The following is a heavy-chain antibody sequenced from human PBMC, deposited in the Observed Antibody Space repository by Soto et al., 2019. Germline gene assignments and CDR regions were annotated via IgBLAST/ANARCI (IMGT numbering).Heavy chain of an antibody. CDR2: ISPDGSDV. CDR1: GFPFTNYW. CDR3: ACWGHIVPVAPSDFDR. D-gene: IGHD2-8*02. J-gene: IGHJ4*02. V-gene: IGHV3-74*01. Sequence: QVVESGGGLVPPGGSLRLSCAASGFPFTNYWMNWVRQTPGKGLMWVSRISPDGSDVGYAYSVEGRFTVSGDNAKNTLYLQMHSLRAEDTAMYYCACWGHIVPVAPSDFDRWGQGTLVTVSS.